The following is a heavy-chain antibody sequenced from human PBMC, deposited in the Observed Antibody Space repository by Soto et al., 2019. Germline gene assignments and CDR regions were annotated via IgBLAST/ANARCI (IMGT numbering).Heavy chain of an antibody. CDR2: ISAYNGNT. D-gene: IGHD3-3*01. Sequence: ASVKVSCKASGYTFTSYGISWVRQAPGQGLEWMGWISAYNGNTNHAQKLQGRVTMTTDTSTSTAYMELRSLRSDDTAVYYCARVAIRFLEWSYDAFDIWGQGTMVTVSS. CDR1: GYTFTSYG. V-gene: IGHV1-18*01. CDR3: ARVAIRFLEWSYDAFDI. J-gene: IGHJ3*02.